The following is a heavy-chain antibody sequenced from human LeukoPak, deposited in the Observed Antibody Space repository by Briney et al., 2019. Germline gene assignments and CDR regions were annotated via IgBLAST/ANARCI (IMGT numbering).Heavy chain of an antibody. Sequence: PGGSLRLSCAASGFTFSSYAMHWVRQAPGKGLEWVAVISYDGSNKYYADSVKGRFTISRDNSKNTLYLQMNSLRAEDTAVYYCAREGTGTDQSDAFDIWGQGTMVTVSS. CDR1: GFTFSSYA. D-gene: IGHD1-1*01. J-gene: IGHJ3*02. V-gene: IGHV3-30-3*01. CDR3: AREGTGTDQSDAFDI. CDR2: ISYDGSNK.